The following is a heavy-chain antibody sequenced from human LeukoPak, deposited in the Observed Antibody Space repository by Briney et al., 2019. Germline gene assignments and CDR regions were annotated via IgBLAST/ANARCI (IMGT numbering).Heavy chain of an antibody. J-gene: IGHJ6*02. V-gene: IGHV3-7*01. D-gene: IGHD6-19*01. CDR1: GYTFSPYW. CDR2: ISNGGSPT. CDR3: ARDRWSSGWSDHYYYYYGMDV. Sequence: GGSLRLSCVASGYTFSPYWMSWVRQTPGKGLEWVASISNGGSPTYYVDSVRGRFTISRDNSKNTLYLQMNSLRAEDTAVYYCARDRWSSGWSDHYYYYYGMDVWGQGTTVTVSS.